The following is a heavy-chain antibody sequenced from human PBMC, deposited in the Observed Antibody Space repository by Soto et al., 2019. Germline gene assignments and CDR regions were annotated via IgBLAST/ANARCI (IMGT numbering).Heavy chain of an antibody. D-gene: IGHD3-16*01. Sequence: SQTLSLTCDIAGDSVSSSSAAWNWIRQSPSRGLEWLGRTYYRSKWIHEYTVSMESRITINPDTSKNQFSLHIYSVTPEDTAVYYCAGVVWFRGMDVWGQGTPVTVSS. J-gene: IGHJ6*02. V-gene: IGHV6-1*01. CDR3: AGVVWFRGMDV. CDR2: TYYRSKWIH. CDR1: GDSVSSSSAA.